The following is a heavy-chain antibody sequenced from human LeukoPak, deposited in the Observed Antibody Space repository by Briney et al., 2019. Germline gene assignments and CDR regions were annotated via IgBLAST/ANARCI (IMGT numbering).Heavy chain of an antibody. D-gene: IGHD3-3*01. J-gene: IGHJ1*01. V-gene: IGHV4-34*01. Sequence: PSETLSLTCAVYGGSFSGYYWSWIRQPPGKGLEWIGEINHSGSTNYNPSLKSRVTISVDTPKNQFSLKLSSVTAADTAVYYCARGPNYDFWSGYSPAEYFQHWGQGTLVTVSS. CDR3: ARGPNYDFWSGYSPAEYFQH. CDR1: GGSFSGYY. CDR2: INHSGST.